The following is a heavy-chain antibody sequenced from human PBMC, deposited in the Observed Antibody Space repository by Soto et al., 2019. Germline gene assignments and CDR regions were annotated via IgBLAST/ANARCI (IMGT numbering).Heavy chain of an antibody. J-gene: IGHJ6*02. V-gene: IGHV3-30-3*01. CDR2: ISYDGSNK. Sequence: ESGGGVVQPGRSLRLSCAASGFTFSSYAMHWVRQAPGKGLEWVAVISYDGSNKYYADSVKGRFTISRDNSKNTLYLQMNSLRAEDTAVYYCARDGSGQVVPAAIPAPPHYYYYGMDVWGQGTTVTVSS. CDR3: ARDGSGQVVPAAIPAPPHYYYYGMDV. CDR1: GFTFSSYA. D-gene: IGHD2-2*02.